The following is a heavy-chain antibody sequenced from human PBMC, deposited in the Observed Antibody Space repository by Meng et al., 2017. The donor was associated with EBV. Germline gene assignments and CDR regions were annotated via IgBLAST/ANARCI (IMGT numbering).Heavy chain of an antibody. V-gene: IGHV1-69*01. D-gene: IGHD3-10*01. CDR1: GGTFRCDA. J-gene: IGHJ4*02. CDR2: LIPMSDAP. Sequence: QGQLVQSGAEVKKPGSSVKVSCKTSGGTFRCDAISWVRQAPGQGLEWMGGLIPMSDAPHYAQKFQGRVTITADESTSTHYMDLSGLRSEDTAVYYCASESGRGFTPDYWGQGTLVTVSS. CDR3: ASESGRGFTPDY.